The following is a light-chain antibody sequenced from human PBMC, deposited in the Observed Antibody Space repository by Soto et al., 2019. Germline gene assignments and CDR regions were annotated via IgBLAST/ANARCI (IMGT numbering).Light chain of an antibody. V-gene: IGLV2-14*01. CDR2: DVS. CDR1: SSYVGGYNY. Sequence: QSALTQPASVYGSPGQSITITCTGTSSYVGGYNYVTWYQQHPGKAPKLMIYDVSNRPSGVSNRFSGSKSGNTASLTISGLQAEDEADYYCSSYTCSISFFGTGTKVTVL. J-gene: IGLJ1*01. CDR3: SSYTCSISF.